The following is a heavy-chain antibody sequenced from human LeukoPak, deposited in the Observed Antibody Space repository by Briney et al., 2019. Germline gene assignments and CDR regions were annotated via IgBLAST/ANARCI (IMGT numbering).Heavy chain of an antibody. Sequence: GSSVKVSCKASGGTFSSYAISWVRQAPGQGLEWMGGIIPIFGTANYAQKFQGRVTITADESTSTAYMELSGLRSEDTAVYYCARDLMVRGVPFDPWGQGTLVTVSS. D-gene: IGHD3-10*01. CDR2: IIPIFGTA. J-gene: IGHJ5*02. V-gene: IGHV1-69*01. CDR1: GGTFSSYA. CDR3: ARDLMVRGVPFDP.